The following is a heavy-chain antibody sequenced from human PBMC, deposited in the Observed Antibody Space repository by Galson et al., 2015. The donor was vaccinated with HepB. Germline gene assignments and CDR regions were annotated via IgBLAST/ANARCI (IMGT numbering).Heavy chain of an antibody. D-gene: IGHD4-17*01. Sequence: SLRLSCAASGFTFSSYAMSWVRQAPGKGLEWVSAISGSGGSTYYADSVKGRFTISRDNSKNTLYLQMNSLRAEDTAVYYCAKDQPSYGDYLYYYYGMDVWGQGTTVTVSS. J-gene: IGHJ6*02. CDR1: GFTFSSYA. CDR2: ISGSGGST. CDR3: AKDQPSYGDYLYYYYGMDV. V-gene: IGHV3-23*01.